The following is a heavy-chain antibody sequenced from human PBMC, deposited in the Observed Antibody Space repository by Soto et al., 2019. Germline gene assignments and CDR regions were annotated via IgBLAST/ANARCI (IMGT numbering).Heavy chain of an antibody. CDR3: ARENSGYDAFDY. D-gene: IGHD5-12*01. Sequence: ASVKVSCKASGYTFTSYAMHWVRQAPGQRLEWMGWINAGNGNTKYSQKFQGRVTITRDTSASTAYMELSSLRSEDTAVYYCARENSGYDAFDYWGQGTLVTVSS. CDR1: GYTFTSYA. J-gene: IGHJ4*02. V-gene: IGHV1-3*01. CDR2: INAGNGNT.